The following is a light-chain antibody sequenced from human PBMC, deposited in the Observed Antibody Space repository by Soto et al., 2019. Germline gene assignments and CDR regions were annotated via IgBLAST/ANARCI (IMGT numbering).Light chain of an antibody. V-gene: IGKV3-20*01. CDR1: QSVSSSY. J-gene: IGKJ2*01. Sequence: EIVLTQSPGTLSLSPGERATLSCRASQSVSSSYLAWYQQKPGQAPRLLIYDASSRATGIPDRFSGSGSGTHFTLTISRLEPEDFGVYYCQQYGSSLYTFGQGTKLEIK. CDR2: DAS. CDR3: QQYGSSLYT.